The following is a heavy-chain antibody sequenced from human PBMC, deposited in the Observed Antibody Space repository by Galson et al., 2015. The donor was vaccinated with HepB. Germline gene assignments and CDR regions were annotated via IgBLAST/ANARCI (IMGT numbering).Heavy chain of an antibody. Sequence: SLRLSCAASGFTFSSYDMHWVRQATGKGLEWVSAIGTAGDTYYPGSVKGRFTISRENAKNSLYLQMNSLRAGDTAVYYCARAGPGVYSYGLYYYGMDVWGQGTTVTVSS. J-gene: IGHJ6*02. D-gene: IGHD5-18*01. V-gene: IGHV3-13*04. CDR1: GFTFSSYD. CDR2: IGTAGDT. CDR3: ARAGPGVYSYGLYYYGMDV.